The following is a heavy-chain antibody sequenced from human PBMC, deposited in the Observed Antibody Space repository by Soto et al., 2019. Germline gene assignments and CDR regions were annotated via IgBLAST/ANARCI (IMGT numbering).Heavy chain of an antibody. J-gene: IGHJ5*02. CDR1: GDSISSYY. CDR2: IHYSGST. V-gene: IGHV4-59*01. CDR3: ARGGLAARKGRWFDP. Sequence: SETLSLTCTVSGDSISSYYWGWIRQPPGKGLEWIGYIHYSGSTNYNPSLKSRVTISVDTPKDQFSLKVNSMTAADTAVYYCARGGLAARKGRWFDPWGQGTLVTVSS. D-gene: IGHD6-6*01.